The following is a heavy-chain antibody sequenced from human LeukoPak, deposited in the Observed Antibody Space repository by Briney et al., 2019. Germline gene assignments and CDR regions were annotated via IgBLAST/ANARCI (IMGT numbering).Heavy chain of an antibody. D-gene: IGHD2-15*01. Sequence: PGGSLRLSCAASGFTFSSYAMSGVRQAPGKGLEWVSAISGSGGSTYYADSVKGRFTISRDNSKNTLYLQMNSLRAEDTAVYYCAKSGDIVVVVADHFDYWGQGTLVTVSS. V-gene: IGHV3-23*01. CDR1: GFTFSSYA. CDR3: AKSGDIVVVVADHFDY. J-gene: IGHJ4*02. CDR2: ISGSGGST.